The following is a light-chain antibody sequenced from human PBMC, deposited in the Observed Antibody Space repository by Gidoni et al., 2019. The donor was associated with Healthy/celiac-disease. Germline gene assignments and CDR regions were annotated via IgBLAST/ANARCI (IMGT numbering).Light chain of an antibody. CDR2: KDS. J-gene: IGLJ2*01. Sequence: YELTQPPSVSVSPGQTARITCSGDALPKQYAYWYQQKPGQAPVLVIYKDSERPSGIPERFSGSSSGTTVTLTISGVQAEDEADYYCQSADSSGTSRVFGGGTKLTVL. V-gene: IGLV3-25*03. CDR1: ALPKQY. CDR3: QSADSSGTSRV.